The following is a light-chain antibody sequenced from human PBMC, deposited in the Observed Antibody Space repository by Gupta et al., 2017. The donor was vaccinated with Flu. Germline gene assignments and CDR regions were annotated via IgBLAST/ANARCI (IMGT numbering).Light chain of an antibody. J-gene: IGKJ1*01. CDR1: ESVLYASNNKNY. CDR2: WAS. V-gene: IGKV4-1*01. Sequence: DIVMTQSPDSLAGLLGERATINCKYSESVLYASNNKNYLAWYQQKAGQPPKLLIYWASTRESGVPDRLRGSGSGTDFTLTISSMQADDVALYYCQQYYTTPSWTFGHGTKVEIK. CDR3: QQYYTTPSWT.